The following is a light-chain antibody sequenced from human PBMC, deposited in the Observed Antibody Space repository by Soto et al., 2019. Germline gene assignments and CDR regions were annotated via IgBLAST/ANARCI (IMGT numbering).Light chain of an antibody. CDR2: VNSDGSH. J-gene: IGLJ2*01. V-gene: IGLV4-69*01. CDR1: SGHISYA. CDR3: HTWGTGVQGV. Sequence: QLVLTQSPSASASLGASVKLTCTLSSGHISYAIAWHQQQPEKGPRYLMKVNSDGSHSKGDGIPDRFSGSSSGAARYLTISSLQSDDEADYYCHTWGTGVQGVFGGGTKVTVL.